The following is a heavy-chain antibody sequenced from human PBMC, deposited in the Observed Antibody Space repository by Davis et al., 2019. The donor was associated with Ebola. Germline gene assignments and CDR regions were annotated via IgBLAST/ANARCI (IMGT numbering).Heavy chain of an antibody. Sequence: PSETLSLTCTVSGYSISSGYYWGWIRQPPGKGLEWIGSIYHSGSTYYNPSLKSRVTMSVDTSKNQFSLKLSSVTAADTAVYYCARDREVVVAANRQVNWFDPWGQGTLVTVSS. V-gene: IGHV4-38-2*02. J-gene: IGHJ5*02. D-gene: IGHD2-15*01. CDR1: GYSISSGYY. CDR2: IYHSGST. CDR3: ARDREVVVAANRQVNWFDP.